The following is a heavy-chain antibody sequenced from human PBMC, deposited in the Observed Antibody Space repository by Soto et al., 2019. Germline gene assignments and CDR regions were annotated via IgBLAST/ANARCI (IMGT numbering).Heavy chain of an antibody. J-gene: IGHJ4*02. D-gene: IGHD1-26*01. CDR2: ISAYNGNT. Sequence: ASVKVSCKASGYTLTSYGISWVRQATGQGIEWMGWISAYNGNTNYAQKLQGRVTMTTDTSTSTAYMELRSLRSDDTAVYYCARDRIRSGVDYWGQGTLVAVSS. V-gene: IGHV1-18*01. CDR3: ARDRIRSGVDY. CDR1: GYTLTSYG.